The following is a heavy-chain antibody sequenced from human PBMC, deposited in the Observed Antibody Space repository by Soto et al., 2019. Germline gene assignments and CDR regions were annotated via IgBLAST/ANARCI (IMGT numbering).Heavy chain of an antibody. D-gene: IGHD5-12*01. J-gene: IGHJ6*02. Sequence: GGSLRLSCAASGFTFDDYTMHWVRQAPGKGLEWVSLISWDGGSTYYADSVKGRFTISRDNSKNSLYLQMNSLRTEDTALYYCAKDILRSSGYDSRNYYYYGMDVWGQGTTVTVSS. V-gene: IGHV3-43*01. CDR1: GFTFDDYT. CDR2: ISWDGGST. CDR3: AKDILRSSGYDSRNYYYYGMDV.